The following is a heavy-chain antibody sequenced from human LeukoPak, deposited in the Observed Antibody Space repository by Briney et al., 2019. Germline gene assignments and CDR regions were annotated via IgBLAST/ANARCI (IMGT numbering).Heavy chain of an antibody. Sequence: GRSLRLSCAASGFTFSSYGMHWVHQAPGKGLEWVAVIWYDGSNKYYADSVKGRFTISRDNSKNTLYLQMNSLRAEDTAVYYCARYCSSTSCYQYFDYWGQGTLVTVSS. CDR1: GFTFSSYG. D-gene: IGHD2-2*01. CDR2: IWYDGSNK. V-gene: IGHV3-33*01. CDR3: ARYCSSTSCYQYFDY. J-gene: IGHJ4*02.